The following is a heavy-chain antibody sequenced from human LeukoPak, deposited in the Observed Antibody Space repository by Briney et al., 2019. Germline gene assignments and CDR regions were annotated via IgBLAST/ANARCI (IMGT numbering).Heavy chain of an antibody. Sequence: ASVKVSCKASGYTFTSYGISWVRQAPGQGLEWMGWISAYNGNTNYAQKLQGRVTMTTDTSTSTAYMELRSLRSDDTAVYYCARRSYYYDSSGYPTTYYYYGMDVWGQGTTVTVSS. D-gene: IGHD3-22*01. V-gene: IGHV1-18*01. J-gene: IGHJ6*02. CDR3: ARRSYYYDSSGYPTTYYYYGMDV. CDR2: ISAYNGNT. CDR1: GYTFTSYG.